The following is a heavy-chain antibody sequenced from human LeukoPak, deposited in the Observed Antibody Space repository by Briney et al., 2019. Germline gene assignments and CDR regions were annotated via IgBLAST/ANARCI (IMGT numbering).Heavy chain of an antibody. V-gene: IGHV1-18*01. CDR2: ISTYSGNT. CDR1: GYTFATYG. D-gene: IGHD5-18*01. J-gene: IGHJ4*02. Sequence: ASVKVSCKASGYTFATYGFTWVRQAPGQGLEWMGWISTYSGNTNYARNLQGRVTMTTDTSTTTAFMELRSLTSDDSAVYYCARGGYSYSHHYLDYWGQGTLVTVSS. CDR3: ARGGYSYSHHYLDY.